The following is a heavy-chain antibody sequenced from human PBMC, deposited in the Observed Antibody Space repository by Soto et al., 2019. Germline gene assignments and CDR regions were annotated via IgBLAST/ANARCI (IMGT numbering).Heavy chain of an antibody. CDR3: ARQGSNEYNYYGMDV. CDR1: GGTFSSYA. J-gene: IGHJ6*02. D-gene: IGHD4-4*01. Sequence: QVQLVQSGAEVKKPGSSVKVSCKASGGTFSSYAINWVGQAPGQGLEWMGGIIRIFGTPDYAQRFQGRVTITADESTSTAYMELSSLRSEDTAVYYCARQGSNEYNYYGMDVWGQGTTVTVSS. V-gene: IGHV1-69*12. CDR2: IIRIFGTP.